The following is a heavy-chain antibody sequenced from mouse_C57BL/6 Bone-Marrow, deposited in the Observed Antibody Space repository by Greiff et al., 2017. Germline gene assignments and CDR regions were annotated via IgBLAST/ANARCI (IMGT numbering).Heavy chain of an antibody. D-gene: IGHD1-1*01. Sequence: EVQGVESGGGLVQPGGSLKLSCAASGFTFSDYYMYWVRQTPEKRLEWVAYISNGGGSTYYPDTVKGRFTISRDNAKNTLYLQMSRLKSEDTAMYYCARQGNYYGSSYAMDYWGQGTSVTVSS. V-gene: IGHV5-12*01. CDR1: GFTFSDYY. CDR2: ISNGGGST. CDR3: ARQGNYYGSSYAMDY. J-gene: IGHJ4*01.